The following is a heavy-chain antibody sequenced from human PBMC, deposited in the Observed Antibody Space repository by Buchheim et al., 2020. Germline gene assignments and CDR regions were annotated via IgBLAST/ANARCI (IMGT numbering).Heavy chain of an antibody. V-gene: IGHV3-7*01. CDR2: IKQDGSAK. CDR3: ARDHDYGDSLDY. J-gene: IGHJ4*02. Sequence: EVQLLESGGGLVQPGGSLRLSCAASGFTFSSYAMSWVRQAPGKGLEWVANIKQDGSAKYYVDSVKGRFTISRDNAKNSLYLQMNSLRAEDTAMYYWARDHDYGDSLDYWGQGTL. D-gene: IGHD4-17*01. CDR1: GFTFSSYA.